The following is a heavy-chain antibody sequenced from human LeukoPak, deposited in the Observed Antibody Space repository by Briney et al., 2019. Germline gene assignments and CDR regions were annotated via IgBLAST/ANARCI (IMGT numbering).Heavy chain of an antibody. CDR2: IKQDGSEK. CDR1: GFTFNTSW. Sequence: PGGSLRLSCSASGFTFNTSWMTWVRQAPGKGLEWVASIKQDGSEKYYVDSVKGRFTISRDNAKSSLYLQVNSLRAEDTAVYFCARDKSAGADTGSSFYYWGQGALVTVSS. V-gene: IGHV3-7*03. J-gene: IGHJ4*02. D-gene: IGHD3-10*01. CDR3: ARDKSAGADTGSSFYY.